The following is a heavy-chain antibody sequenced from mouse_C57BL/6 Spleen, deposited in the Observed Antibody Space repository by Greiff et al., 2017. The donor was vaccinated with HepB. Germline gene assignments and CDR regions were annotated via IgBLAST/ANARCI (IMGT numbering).Heavy chain of an antibody. Sequence: VQLQQSGAELVKPGASVKLSCKASGYTFTSYWMQWVKQRPGQGLEWIGEIDPSDSYTNYNQKFKGKATLTVDTSSSTAYMQLSSLTSEDSAVYYCARGGSSFDYWGQGTTLTVSS. D-gene: IGHD1-1*01. V-gene: IGHV1-50*01. CDR1: GYTFTSYW. CDR3: ARGGSSFDY. CDR2: IDPSDSYT. J-gene: IGHJ2*01.